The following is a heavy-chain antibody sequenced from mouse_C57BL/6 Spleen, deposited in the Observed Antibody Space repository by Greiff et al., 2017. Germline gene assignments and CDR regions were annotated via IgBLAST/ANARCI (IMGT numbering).Heavy chain of an antibody. Sequence: QVQLQQPGAELVKPGASVKMSCKASGYTFTSYWITWVKQRPGQGLEWIGDIYPGSGSTNYNEKFKSKATLTVDTSSSTAYMQLSSLTSEDSAVYYCARGGKYDYDLYYAMDYWGQGTSVTCSS. CDR3: ARGGKYDYDLYYAMDY. V-gene: IGHV1-55*01. D-gene: IGHD2-4*01. CDR1: GYTFTSYW. CDR2: IYPGSGST. J-gene: IGHJ4*01.